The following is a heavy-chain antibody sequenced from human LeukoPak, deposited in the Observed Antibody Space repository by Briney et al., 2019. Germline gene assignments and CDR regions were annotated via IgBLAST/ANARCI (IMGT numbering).Heavy chain of an antibody. CDR1: GFTFDDYV. D-gene: IGHD2-15*01. V-gene: IGHV3-20*04. J-gene: IGHJ4*02. Sequence: AGGSLRLSCAASGFTFDDYVMSWVRQAPGKGLEWVSGINWNGGSTGYADSVKGRFTISRDNAKNSLYLQMNSLRAEDTALYYCARSVAASRDYWGQGTLVTVSS. CDR2: INWNGGST. CDR3: ARSVAASRDY.